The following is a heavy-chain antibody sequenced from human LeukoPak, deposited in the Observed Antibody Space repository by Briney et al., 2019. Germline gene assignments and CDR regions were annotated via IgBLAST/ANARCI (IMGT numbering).Heavy chain of an antibody. CDR2: VYSSGTT. CDR3: ARDNNYGSGRYYYYMDV. Sequence: SETLSLTCTVSGGSISSYYWSWIRQPAGKGLEWIGRVYSSGTTNYNPSLKSRVTMSVDTSKNQVSLKLRSVTAADTAVYYCARDNNYGSGRYYYYMDVWGKGTTVTVSS. J-gene: IGHJ6*03. D-gene: IGHD3-10*01. CDR1: GGSISSYY. V-gene: IGHV4-4*07.